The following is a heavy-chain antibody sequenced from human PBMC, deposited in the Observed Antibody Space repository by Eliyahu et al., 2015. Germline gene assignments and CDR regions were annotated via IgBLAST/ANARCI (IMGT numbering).Heavy chain of an antibody. Sequence: VQLVESGGGLVQPGGSLRLSCAASGFTFSTYWMSWVRQVPGKGLEWVANIKHDGSVKYYVDSLKGRFTISRDNAKNSLFLQMNSLRVEDTAIYYCATDEGEGGGDYWGRGTLVTVS. CDR2: IKHDGSVK. J-gene: IGHJ4*02. CDR3: ATDEGEGGGDY. D-gene: IGHD1-26*01. CDR1: GFTFSTYW. V-gene: IGHV3-7*01.